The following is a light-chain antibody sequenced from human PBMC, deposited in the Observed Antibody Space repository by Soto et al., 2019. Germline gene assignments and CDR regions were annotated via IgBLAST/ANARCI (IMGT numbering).Light chain of an antibody. Sequence: DIQMTQSPSSLSASVGDRVTITCRASQSIISYLSWYQQTPGKAPKLLIYAATTLQSGVPSRFSGSGSGTDFTLTISSLQPEDSATYYCQQSYDILSFGGGTKVDIK. CDR3: QQSYDILS. V-gene: IGKV1-39*01. CDR2: AAT. CDR1: QSIISY. J-gene: IGKJ4*01.